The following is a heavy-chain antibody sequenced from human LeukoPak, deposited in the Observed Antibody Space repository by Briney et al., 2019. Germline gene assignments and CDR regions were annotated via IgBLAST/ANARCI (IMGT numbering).Heavy chain of an antibody. CDR3: ARATVYDSSDYYFDY. J-gene: IGHJ4*02. V-gene: IGHV1-2*06. D-gene: IGHD3-22*01. CDR1: GYTFTGYY. Sequence: APVKVSCKASGYTFTGYYMHWVRQAPGQGLEWMGRINPNSGGTNYAQKFQGRVTMTRDTSISTAYMELSRLRSDDTAVYYCARATVYDSSDYYFDYWGQGTLVTVSS. CDR2: INPNSGGT.